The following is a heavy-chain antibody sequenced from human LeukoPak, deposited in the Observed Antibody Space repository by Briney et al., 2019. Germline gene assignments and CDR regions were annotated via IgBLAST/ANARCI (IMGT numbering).Heavy chain of an antibody. J-gene: IGHJ4*02. CDR1: GGSIGSYY. D-gene: IGHD5-18*01. CDR2: IYYSGST. Sequence: SETLSLTCTVSGGSIGSYYWSWIRQPPGKGLEWIGYIYYSGSTNYNPSLKSRVTISVDTSKNQFSLKLSSVTAADTAVYYCASQIWDVDTAMVPYFDYWGQGTLVTVSS. CDR3: ASQIWDVDTAMVPYFDY. V-gene: IGHV4-59*08.